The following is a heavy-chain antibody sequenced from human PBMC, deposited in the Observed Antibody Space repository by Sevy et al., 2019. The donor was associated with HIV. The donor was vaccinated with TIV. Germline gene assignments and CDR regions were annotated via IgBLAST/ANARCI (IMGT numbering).Heavy chain of an antibody. V-gene: IGHV4-61*01. J-gene: IGHJ4*02. CDR2: IYYSGST. Sequence: SETLSLTCTVSGGSVSSGSYYWSWIRQPPGKGLEWIGYIYYSGSTNYNPSLKSRVTISVDTSKNQFSLKLSSVTAADTAVYYCARESARYDRTDYWGQGTLVTVSS. CDR3: ARESARYDRTDY. CDR1: GGSVSSGSYY. D-gene: IGHD3-3*01.